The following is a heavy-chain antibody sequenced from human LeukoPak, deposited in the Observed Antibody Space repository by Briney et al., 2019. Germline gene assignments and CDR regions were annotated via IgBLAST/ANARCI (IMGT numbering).Heavy chain of an antibody. J-gene: IGHJ4*02. CDR1: GFTFSSYE. CDR2: ISSTGSTR. Sequence: GGSLRLSCAASGFTFSSYEMGWVRQAPGKGLERVSYISSTGSTRYYADSVKGRFTIFRDNTKNSLYLQMNSLRAEDAAVYYCARVEYQLLDYWGQGTLVSVSS. V-gene: IGHV3-48*03. CDR3: ARVEYQLLDY. D-gene: IGHD2-2*01.